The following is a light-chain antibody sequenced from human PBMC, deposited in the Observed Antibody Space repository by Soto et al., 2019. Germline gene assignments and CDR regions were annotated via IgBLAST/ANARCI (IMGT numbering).Light chain of an antibody. CDR1: QSVSSRY. CDR3: QQYVKSPWT. CDR2: AA. J-gene: IGKJ1*01. V-gene: IGKV3-20*01. Sequence: VLTQSPGTLSLSPGERATLSCRASQSVSSRYLAWYQQKPGQAPRLLFYAAFRATGTPDRFSGSGSGTDLTLTIDRLEPEDVAVYYCQQYVKSPWTFGQGTKVDIK.